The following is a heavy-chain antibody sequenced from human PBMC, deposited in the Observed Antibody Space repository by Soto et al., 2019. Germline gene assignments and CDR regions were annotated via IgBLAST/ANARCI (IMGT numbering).Heavy chain of an antibody. V-gene: IGHV1-18*01. CDR1: GYNFTSYG. CDR2: ISAYNGNT. J-gene: IGHJ4*02. Sequence: QVQLVQSGAEVKKPGASVKVSCKASGYNFTSYGISWVRQAPGQGLEGMGWISAYNGNTNDAQKLQGGATMTTETSTTTAQRALRSVRSDDTAVYYCAGDAAVGLFDYWCQGTLVTVSS. D-gene: IGHD3-3*01. CDR3: AGDAAVGLFDY.